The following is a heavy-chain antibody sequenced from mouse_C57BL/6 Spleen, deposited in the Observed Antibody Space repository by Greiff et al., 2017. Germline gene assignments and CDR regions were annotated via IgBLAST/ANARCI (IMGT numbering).Heavy chain of an antibody. Sequence: QVQLQQPGAELVKPGASVKLSCKASGYTFTSYWMHWVKQRPGRGLEWIGRIDPNSGGTKYNEKFKGKATLTVEKSSSTAYLELSRLTSDDSAVYYCARGSYGSSPFDYWGQGTTLTVSS. CDR3: ARGSYGSSPFDY. CDR2: IDPNSGGT. D-gene: IGHD1-1*01. V-gene: IGHV1-62-3*01. CDR1: GYTFTSYW. J-gene: IGHJ2*01.